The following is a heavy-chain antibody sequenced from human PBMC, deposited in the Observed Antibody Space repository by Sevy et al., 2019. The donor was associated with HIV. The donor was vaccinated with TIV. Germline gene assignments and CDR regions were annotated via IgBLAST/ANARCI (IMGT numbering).Heavy chain of an antibody. CDR3: ARDQDYGDYVN. V-gene: IGHV3-48*03. J-gene: IGHJ4*02. CDR1: GFTFSSYE. D-gene: IGHD4-17*01. Sequence: GGSLRLSCAASGFTFSSYEMNWVRQAPGKGLEWVSYISSSGSTIYYAHSVKGRFTISRDNAKNSLYLQMNSLRAEDTAVYYCARDQDYGDYVNWGQGTLVTVSS. CDR2: ISSSGSTI.